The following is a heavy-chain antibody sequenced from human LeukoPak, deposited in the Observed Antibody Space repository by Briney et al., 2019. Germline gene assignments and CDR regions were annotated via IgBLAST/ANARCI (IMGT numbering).Heavy chain of an antibody. CDR2: IYYTGTT. V-gene: IGHV4-59*01. CDR1: GVSINTYY. CDR3: ARGMVTTAVGAFDV. J-gene: IGHJ3*01. D-gene: IGHD4-17*01. Sequence: PSETLSLTCTVSGVSINTYYWGWIRQPPGKGLEWIGYIYYTGTTNNNPSLKSRITMSVDTSRNRFSLNLKSVTAADTAVYYCARGMVTTAVGAFDVWGQGTMVTVSS.